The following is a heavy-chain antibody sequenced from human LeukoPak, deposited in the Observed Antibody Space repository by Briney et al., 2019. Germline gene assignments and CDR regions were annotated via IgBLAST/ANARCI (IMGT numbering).Heavy chain of an antibody. CDR3: AREGGDFGVSFDY. CDR2: IFYSGRT. J-gene: IGHJ4*02. Sequence: SQTLSLTCSVAGDFISNGGYYWSWIRQHPGKGLERIGFIFYSGRTYYNPFLSSRLNISLDPSLNQFSLELRSVTAADTAVYYCAREGGDFGVSFDYWGQGILVTVSS. V-gene: IGHV4-31*03. CDR1: GDFISNGGYY. D-gene: IGHD2-21*02.